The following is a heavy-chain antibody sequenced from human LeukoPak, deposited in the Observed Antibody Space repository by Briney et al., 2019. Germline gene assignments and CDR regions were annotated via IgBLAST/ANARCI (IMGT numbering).Heavy chain of an antibody. J-gene: IGHJ4*02. CDR2: IFYSGST. D-gene: IGHD3/OR15-3a*01. CDR3: ARVDWGSSSFDY. CDR1: GGSISSYY. Sequence: SETLSLTCTVSGGSISSYYWSWIRQPPAKGLEWIGFIFYSGSTNYNPSLKSRVTISVDTSKNQFSLRLSSVTAADTAVYYCARVDWGSSSFDYWGQGTLVTVSS. V-gene: IGHV4-59*01.